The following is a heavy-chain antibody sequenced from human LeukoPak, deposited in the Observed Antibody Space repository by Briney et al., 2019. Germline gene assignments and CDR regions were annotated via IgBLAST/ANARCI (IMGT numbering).Heavy chain of an antibody. D-gene: IGHD3-22*01. J-gene: IGHJ3*02. CDR1: GYTFTGYY. V-gene: IGHV1-18*04. Sequence: ASVKVSCKASGYTFTGYYMHWVRQAPGQGLEWMEWISAYNGNTNYAQKLQGRVTMTTDTSTSTAYMELRSLRSDDTAVYYCARDLHRRYYYDSSGYYHFDIWGQGTMVAVSS. CDR2: ISAYNGNT. CDR3: ARDLHRRYYYDSSGYYHFDI.